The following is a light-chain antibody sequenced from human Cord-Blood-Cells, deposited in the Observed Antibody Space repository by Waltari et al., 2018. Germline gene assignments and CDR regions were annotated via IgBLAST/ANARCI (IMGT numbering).Light chain of an antibody. Sequence: QSALTQPASVSGSPGQSITISCTGTSSDVGGYNYVSWYQQPPGKAPKLMFYDVRKRPSGVSNRFSGSKSGNTASLTISGLQAEDEADYYCSSYTSSSSWVFGGGTKLTVL. CDR1: SSDVGGYNY. V-gene: IGLV2-14*01. J-gene: IGLJ3*02. CDR2: DVR. CDR3: SSYTSSSSWV.